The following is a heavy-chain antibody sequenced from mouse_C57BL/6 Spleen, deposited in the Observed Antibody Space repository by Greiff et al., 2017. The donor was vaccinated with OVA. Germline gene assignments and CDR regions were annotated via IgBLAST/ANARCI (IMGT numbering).Heavy chain of an antibody. D-gene: IGHD6-2*01. CDR2: IDPENGDT. V-gene: IGHV14-4*01. J-gene: IGHJ2*01. CDR3: TTDSLYFDY. CDR1: GFNIKDDY. Sequence: EVQVVESGAELVRPGASVKLSCTASGFNIKDDYMHWVKQRPEQGLEWIGWIDPENGDTEYASKFQGKATITADTSSNTAYLQLSSLTSEDTAVYYCTTDSLYFDYWGQGTTLTVSS.